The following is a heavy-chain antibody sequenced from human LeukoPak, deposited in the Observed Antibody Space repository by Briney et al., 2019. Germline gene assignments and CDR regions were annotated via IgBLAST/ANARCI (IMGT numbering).Heavy chain of an antibody. Sequence: GGSLRLSCAASGFTFSTNAMSWVRQAPGKGLEWVSTISGSGGSTYYADSVKGRFTISRDNSKDTLYLQMNSLRAEDTAVYYCAKNDLDWDYWGQGTLVTVSS. CDR2: ISGSGGST. CDR3: AKNDLDWDY. V-gene: IGHV3-23*01. J-gene: IGHJ4*02. CDR1: GFTFSTNA. D-gene: IGHD3-9*01.